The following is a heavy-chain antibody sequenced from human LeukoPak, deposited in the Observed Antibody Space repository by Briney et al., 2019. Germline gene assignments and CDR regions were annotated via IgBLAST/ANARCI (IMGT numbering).Heavy chain of an antibody. J-gene: IGHJ4*02. V-gene: IGHV3-43D*04. Sequence: GGFLRLSCAASGFTFDDYAMHWVRQAPGKGVEWVSHISWDGGSTYYADSVKGRFTISRDNSKNSLYLQMNSLRAEDTALYYCAKAGSGYSVYYFDYWGQGTLVTVSS. CDR3: AKAGSGYSVYYFDY. CDR1: GFTFDDYA. D-gene: IGHD3-22*01. CDR2: ISWDGGST.